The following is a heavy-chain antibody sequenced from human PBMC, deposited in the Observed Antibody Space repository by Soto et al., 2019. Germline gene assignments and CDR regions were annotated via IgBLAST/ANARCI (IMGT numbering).Heavy chain of an antibody. Sequence: GASVKVSCKASGYTFTSYGISWVRQAPGQGLEWMGWISAYNGNTNYAQKLQGRVTMTTATPPSTAYMELSSLRAEDTAVYYCVKASLGGMFRGVIRGEIWLEFDYWGQGTLVTVSS. V-gene: IGHV1-18*01. CDR2: ISAYNGNT. CDR3: VKASLGGMFRGVIRGEIWLEFDY. D-gene: IGHD3-10*01. CDR1: GYTFTSYG. J-gene: IGHJ4*02.